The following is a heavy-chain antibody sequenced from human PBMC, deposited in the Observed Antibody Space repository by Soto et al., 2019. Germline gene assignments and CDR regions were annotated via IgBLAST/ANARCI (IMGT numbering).Heavy chain of an antibody. Sequence: EVQLVESGGGLVKPGGSLRLSCAASGFTFSSYSMNWVRQAPGKGLEWVSSISSSRSYIYYADSVKCRFTISRDNAKNSLYLQMNSLRAEDTAVYYCARARVGAFDIWGQGTMVTVSS. J-gene: IGHJ3*02. D-gene: IGHD1-26*01. CDR1: GFTFSSYS. CDR3: ARARVGAFDI. CDR2: ISSSRSYI. V-gene: IGHV3-21*01.